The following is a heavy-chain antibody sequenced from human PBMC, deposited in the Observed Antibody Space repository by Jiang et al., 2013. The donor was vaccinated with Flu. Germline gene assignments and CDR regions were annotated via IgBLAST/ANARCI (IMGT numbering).Heavy chain of an antibody. CDR3: ARDSPRDYYDSSGYYFKVWYFDY. J-gene: IGHJ4*02. Sequence: FSSYSMNWVRQAPGKGLEWVSSISSSSSYIYYADSVKGRFTISRDNAKNSLYLQMNSLRAEDTAVYYCARDSPRDYYDSSGYYFKVWYFDYWGQGTLVTVSS. D-gene: IGHD3-22*01. CDR1: FSSYS. CDR2: ISSSSSYI. V-gene: IGHV3-21*01.